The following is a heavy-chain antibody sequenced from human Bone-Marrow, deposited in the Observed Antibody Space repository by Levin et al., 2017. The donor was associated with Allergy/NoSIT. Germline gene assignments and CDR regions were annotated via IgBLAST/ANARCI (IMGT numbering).Heavy chain of an antibody. CDR2: IYYTGST. V-gene: IGHV4-28*01. J-gene: IGHJ4*02. CDR3: ATADYRSSSFPDY. Sequence: LRLSCAVTGDSISSNKWWGWVRQHPGKRLEWIGYIYYTGSTYYNPSLKSRVTMSLDTSKNQFSLKLSSVTAVDTAVYYCATADYRSSSFPDYWGQGTLVTVSS. CDR1: GDSISSNKW. D-gene: IGHD6-6*01.